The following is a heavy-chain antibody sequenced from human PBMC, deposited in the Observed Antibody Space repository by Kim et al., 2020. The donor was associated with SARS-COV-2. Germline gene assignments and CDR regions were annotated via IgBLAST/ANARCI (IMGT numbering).Heavy chain of an antibody. CDR3: AKIRYYYGSGTDY. V-gene: IGHV3-30*18. J-gene: IGHJ4*02. CDR1: GFTFSSYG. Sequence: GGSLRLSCAASGFTFSSYGMQWVRQAPGKGLEWVAVISYDGSNKYYADSVKGRFTISRDNSKNTLYLQMNSLRAEDTAVYYCAKIRYYYGSGTDYWGQGTLVTVSS. D-gene: IGHD3-10*01. CDR2: ISYDGSNK.